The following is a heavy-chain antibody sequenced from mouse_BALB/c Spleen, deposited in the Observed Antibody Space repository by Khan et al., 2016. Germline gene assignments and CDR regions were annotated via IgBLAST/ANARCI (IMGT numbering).Heavy chain of an antibody. CDR2: INTYTGEP. J-gene: IGHJ4*01. CDR1: GYTFTNYG. V-gene: IGHV9-3-1*01. Sequence: QIQLVQSGPELKKPGETVKISCKASGYTFTNYGMNWVKQAPGKGLKWMGWINTYTGEPTYADDFKGRFAFSLETSASTAYLQINNLKNEDTATYFGASCYCGSSWGDYYAMDYWGQGTSVTVSS. CDR3: ASCYCGSSWGDYYAMDY. D-gene: IGHD1-1*01.